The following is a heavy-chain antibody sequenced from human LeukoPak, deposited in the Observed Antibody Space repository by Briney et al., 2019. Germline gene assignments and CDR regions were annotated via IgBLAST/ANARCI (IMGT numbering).Heavy chain of an antibody. CDR3: ARNNGMDV. Sequence: PGGSLRLSCAASGFIVSDSYMSWVRQAPGRGPEWVANVNRDGSETYYLDSVKGRFTISKDNAKNSLYLQMNSLRAEDTALYHCARNNGMDVWGQGTTVIVSS. V-gene: IGHV3-7*03. CDR1: GFIVSDSY. CDR2: VNRDGSET. J-gene: IGHJ6*02.